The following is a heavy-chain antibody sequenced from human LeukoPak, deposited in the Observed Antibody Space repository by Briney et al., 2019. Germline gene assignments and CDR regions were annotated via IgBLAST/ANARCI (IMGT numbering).Heavy chain of an antibody. Sequence: NPSETLSLTCTVSGGSISSYYWSWIRQPPGKGLEWIGYTYYSGSTNYNPSLKSRVTISVDTSKNQFSLKLSSVTAADTAVYYCARQVKGSSGWDFDYWGQGTLVTVSS. CDR1: GGSISSYY. CDR2: TYYSGST. V-gene: IGHV4-59*08. CDR3: ARQVKGSSGWDFDY. D-gene: IGHD6-19*01. J-gene: IGHJ4*02.